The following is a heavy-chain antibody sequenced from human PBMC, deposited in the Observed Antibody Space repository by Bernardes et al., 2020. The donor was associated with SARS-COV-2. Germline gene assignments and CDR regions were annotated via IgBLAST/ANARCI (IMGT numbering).Heavy chain of an antibody. V-gene: IGHV3-7*03. D-gene: IGHD2-2*01. J-gene: IGHJ4*02. CDR3: VRDEYIVVGPAAGVFAS. Sequence: GGSLRLSCAASGFSFGGHWMTWVRQLPGKGLEWVANIGQDGSDTRYLKSVEGRFTISRDNSKKTLYLQRDGLRAEDTALYFCVRDEYIVVGPAAGVFASWGRGTLVTVSS. CDR1: GFSFGGHW. CDR2: IGQDGSDT.